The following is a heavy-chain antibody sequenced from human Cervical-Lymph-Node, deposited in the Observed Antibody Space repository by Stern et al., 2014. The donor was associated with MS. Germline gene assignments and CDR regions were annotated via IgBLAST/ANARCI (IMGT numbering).Heavy chain of an antibody. J-gene: IGHJ6*02. V-gene: IGHV1-46*01. CDR3: ARDGAIVVENYYYGLDV. CDR1: GYSLTSYY. D-gene: IGHD2-2*01. Sequence: QVQLVHSGAEVKKPGASVKVSCTASGYSLTSYYMHLVRQAPGQGLEWMGIINPSGGTTIYAEKFQGRVTMTRDTSTSTVYMELSSLGSEDTAVYYCARDGAIVVENYYYGLDVWGQGTAVTVSS. CDR2: INPSGGTT.